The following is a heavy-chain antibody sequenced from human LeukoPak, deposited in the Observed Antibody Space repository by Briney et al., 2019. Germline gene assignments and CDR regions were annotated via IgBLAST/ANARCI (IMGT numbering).Heavy chain of an antibody. CDR1: GGTFSSYA. V-gene: IGHV1-69*05. J-gene: IGHJ1*01. Sequence: ALVKVSCKASGGTFSSYAISWVRQAPGQGLEWMGGIIPIFGTANYAQKFQGRVTITTDESTSTAYMELSSLRSEDAAVYYCARGYGGPFQHWGQGNLVTVSS. CDR2: IIPIFGTA. CDR3: ARGYGGPFQH. D-gene: IGHD4-23*01.